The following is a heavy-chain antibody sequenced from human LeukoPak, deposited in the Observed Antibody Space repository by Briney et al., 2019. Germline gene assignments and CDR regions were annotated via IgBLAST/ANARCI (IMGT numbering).Heavy chain of an antibody. V-gene: IGHV1-69*05. CDR2: IIPIFGTA. Sequence: SVKVSCKASGATFISYAMSWVRQAPGQGLEWMGGIIPIFGTANYAQKFQGRVTMTRDMSTSTVYMELSSLRSEDTAVYYCARDDVIAARPVPFDYWGQGTLVTVSS. J-gene: IGHJ4*02. CDR3: ARDDVIAARPVPFDY. D-gene: IGHD6-6*01. CDR1: GATFISYA.